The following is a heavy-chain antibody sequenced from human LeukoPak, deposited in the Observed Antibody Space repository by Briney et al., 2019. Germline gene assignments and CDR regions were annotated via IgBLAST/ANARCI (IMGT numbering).Heavy chain of an antibody. CDR1: GFTFSSYW. V-gene: IGHV3-49*04. D-gene: IGHD1-26*01. CDR2: IRNKADGGTP. J-gene: IGHJ4*02. Sequence: GGSLRLSCAASGFTFSSYWMSWVRQAPGKGLEWVGFIRNKADGGTPEYAAPVKGRFTISRDDSKNIAYLQMNSLKTDDTAVYYCTRDPPTRYWGQGTLVSVSS. CDR3: TRDPPTRY.